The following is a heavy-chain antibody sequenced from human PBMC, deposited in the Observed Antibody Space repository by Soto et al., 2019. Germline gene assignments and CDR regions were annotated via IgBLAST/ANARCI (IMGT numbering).Heavy chain of an antibody. CDR1: GYSIISYS. V-gene: IGHV1-18*01. D-gene: IGHD6-19*01. J-gene: IGHJ3*02. Sequence: ASVKVSCKASGYSIISYSMSWVRQAPGQGLEWLGWISAYNGNTHFAQNVQGRVTVTTDTSTGTAYMELRGLRSDDTAMYYCARHARQLLAETPHVFDIWGQGTKVTVSS. CDR3: ARHARQLLAETPHVFDI. CDR2: ISAYNGNT.